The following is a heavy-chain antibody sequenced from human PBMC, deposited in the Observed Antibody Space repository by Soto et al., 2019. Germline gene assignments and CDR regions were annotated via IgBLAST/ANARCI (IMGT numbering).Heavy chain of an antibody. CDR3: ARGSFSSSWFWGY. J-gene: IGHJ4*02. D-gene: IGHD6-13*01. V-gene: IGHV1-69*06. CDR2: LIPIFGSA. Sequence: QVQLVQSGAEVKRPGSSVKVSCKTSGGTFGDYTISWVRQTPGQGLEWMGDLIPIFGSAKYAQKFQGRLTITEDTPTSTAHMELSSLSSEDTAVYYCARGSFSSSWFWGYWGQGTVVTVSS. CDR1: GGTFGDYT.